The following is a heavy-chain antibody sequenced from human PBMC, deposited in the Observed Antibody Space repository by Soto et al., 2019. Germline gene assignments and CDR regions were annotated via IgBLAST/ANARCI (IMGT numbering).Heavy chain of an antibody. CDR1: GYTFTSYA. Sequence: GASVKVSCKASGYTFTSYAMHWVRQAPGQRLEWMGWINAGNGNTKYSQKFRGRVTMTEDTSTDTAYMELSSLRSEDTAVYYCATYPPRYCRGTTCYEGLDYWGQGTLVTVSS. CDR2: INAGNGNT. CDR3: ATYPPRYCRGTTCYEGLDY. J-gene: IGHJ4*02. D-gene: IGHD2-2*01. V-gene: IGHV1-3*01.